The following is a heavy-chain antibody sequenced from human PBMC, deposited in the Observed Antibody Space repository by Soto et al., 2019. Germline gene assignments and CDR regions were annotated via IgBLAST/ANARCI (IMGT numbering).Heavy chain of an antibody. V-gene: IGHV4-30-4*01. CDR2: IYYSGST. D-gene: IGHD4-17*01. CDR3: ARDSAYGVADSIDY. CDR1: GGSISSGDYY. Sequence: PSETLSLTCTVSGGSISSGDYYWSWIRQPPGKGLEWIGYIYYSGSTYYNPSLKSRVTISVDTSKNQFSLKLSSVTAADTAVYYCARDSAYGVADSIDYWGQGTLVTVSS. J-gene: IGHJ4*02.